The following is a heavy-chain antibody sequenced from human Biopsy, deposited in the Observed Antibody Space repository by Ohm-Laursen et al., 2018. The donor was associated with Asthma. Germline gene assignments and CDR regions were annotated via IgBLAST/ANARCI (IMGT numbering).Heavy chain of an antibody. D-gene: IGHD6-19*01. Sequence: LSLTCAASGFTFGSYGLHWVRQAPGKGLEWVACISYDGSNKYYADSVKGRSTISRDNSKNTLYLQMNSLRAEDTAVYYCSREEPTSGWYQGSILRWGQGTLVTVSS. V-gene: IGHV3-30*03. CDR2: ISYDGSNK. CDR1: GFTFGSYG. J-gene: IGHJ4*02. CDR3: SREEPTSGWYQGSILR.